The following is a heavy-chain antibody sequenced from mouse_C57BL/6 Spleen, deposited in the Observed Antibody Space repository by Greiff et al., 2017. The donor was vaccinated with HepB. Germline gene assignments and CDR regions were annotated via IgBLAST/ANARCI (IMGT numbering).Heavy chain of an antibody. CDR1: GYTFTDYN. CDR2: INPNNGGT. Sequence: VQLQQSGPELVKPGASVKIPCKASGYTFTDYNMDWVKQSHGKSLEWIGDINPNNGGTIYNQKFKGKATLTVDKSSSTAYMELRSLTSEDTAVYYCARRRFIHWYFDVWGTGTTVTVSS. V-gene: IGHV1-18*01. CDR3: ARRRFIHWYFDV. D-gene: IGHD1-1*01. J-gene: IGHJ1*03.